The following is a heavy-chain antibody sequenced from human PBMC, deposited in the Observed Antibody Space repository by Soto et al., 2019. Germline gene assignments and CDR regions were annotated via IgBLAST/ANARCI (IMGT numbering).Heavy chain of an antibody. CDR1: GYSFTSYW. Sequence: PGESLKISCRGSGYSFTSYWIGWGRQMPGKGLEWMGIIYPGDSYTRYSPSFQGQVTISADKSISTAYLQWSSLKASDTDMYYCARLSGCSSQRSYTPTDVWGQGHTLPVSS. CDR3: ARLSGCSSQRSYTPTDV. CDR2: IYPGDSYT. D-gene: IGHD2-2*01. V-gene: IGHV5-51*01. J-gene: IGHJ6*02.